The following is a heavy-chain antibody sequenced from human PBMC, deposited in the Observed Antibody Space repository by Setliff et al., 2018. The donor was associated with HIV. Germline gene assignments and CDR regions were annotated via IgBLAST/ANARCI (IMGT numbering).Heavy chain of an antibody. J-gene: IGHJ4*02. CDR2: ISWDGGST. V-gene: IGHV3-43D*04. CDR1: GFTFDDYA. Sequence: GGSLRLSCAASGFTFDDYAMHWVRQAPGKGLEWVSLISWDGGSTYYADSVKGRFTISRDNSKNSLYLQMNSLRAEDTALYYCAKDGWGYDYVGAYYFDYWGQGTPVTVSS. CDR3: AKDGWGYDYVGAYYFDY. D-gene: IGHD5-12*01.